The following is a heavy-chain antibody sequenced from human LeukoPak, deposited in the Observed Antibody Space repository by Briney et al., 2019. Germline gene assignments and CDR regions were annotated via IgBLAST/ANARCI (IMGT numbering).Heavy chain of an antibody. J-gene: IGHJ3*02. CDR1: GFTFSSYA. CDR2: ISGSGGST. CDR3: AKVARRRYCSSTSCWGNAFDI. V-gene: IGHV3-23*01. Sequence: GGSLRLSCAASGFTFSSYAMSWVRQAPGKGLEWVSAISGSGGSTYYADSVKGRFTISRDNSKNTLYLQMNSLRAEDTAVYYCAKVARRRYCSSTSCWGNAFDIWGQGTMVTVSS. D-gene: IGHD2-2*01.